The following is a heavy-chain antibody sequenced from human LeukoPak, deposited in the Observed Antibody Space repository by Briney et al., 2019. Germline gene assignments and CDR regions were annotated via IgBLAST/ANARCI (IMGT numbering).Heavy chain of an antibody. J-gene: IGHJ4*02. D-gene: IGHD3-10*01. CDR1: GFTFSSYW. V-gene: IGHV3-7*01. CDR2: IKQDGSGK. CDR3: ARDPGFGELSPFDY. Sequence: PGGSLRLSCAASGFTFSSYWMSWVRQAPGKGLEWVANIKQDGSGKYYVDSVKGRSTISRDNAKNSLYLQMNSLRAEDTAVYYCARDPGFGELSPFDYWGQGTLVTVSS.